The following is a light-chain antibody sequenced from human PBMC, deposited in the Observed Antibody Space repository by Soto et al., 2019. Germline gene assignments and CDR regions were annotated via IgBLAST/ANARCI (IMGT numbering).Light chain of an antibody. CDR1: QSVSNN. CDR3: QQYNSYSWT. Sequence: EIVMTQSPVTLSVSPCERATLSCRASQSVSNNLAWYQQKPGQAPRLLIYGASTRATGIPARFSGSGSGTEFTLTISSLQPDDFATYYCQQYNSYSWTFGQGTKVDIK. CDR2: GAS. V-gene: IGKV3-15*01. J-gene: IGKJ1*01.